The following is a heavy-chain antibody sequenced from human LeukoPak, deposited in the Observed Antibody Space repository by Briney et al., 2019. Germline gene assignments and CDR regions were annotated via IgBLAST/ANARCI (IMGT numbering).Heavy chain of an antibody. D-gene: IGHD1-26*01. Sequence: GRSLSLSCAASGFTFSSYCMHWVRQAPGKWLEGVAFIRYDGSNKYYADSVKGRFTISRDNSKNTLYLQMNGLRAEDTPVYYCAKDWEYSGSQYFDYWGQGTLVTVSS. CDR3: AKDWEYSGSQYFDY. J-gene: IGHJ4*02. CDR2: IRYDGSNK. CDR1: GFTFSSYC. V-gene: IGHV3-30*02.